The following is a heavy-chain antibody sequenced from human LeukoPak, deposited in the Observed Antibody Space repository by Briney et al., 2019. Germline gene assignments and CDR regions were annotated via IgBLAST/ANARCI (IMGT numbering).Heavy chain of an antibody. CDR1: GFTVSDNY. Sequence: GGSLRLSCAASGFTVSDNYLSWVRQAPGKGLEWMAVIEYDGTTKYYADSVKGRFTISRDNSKSTLYLRMNSLRAEDTAIYYCAKGVQLWSPYYFDYWGQGTLVTVSS. CDR2: IEYDGTTK. D-gene: IGHD5-18*01. CDR3: AKGVQLWSPYYFDY. V-gene: IGHV3-30*18. J-gene: IGHJ4*02.